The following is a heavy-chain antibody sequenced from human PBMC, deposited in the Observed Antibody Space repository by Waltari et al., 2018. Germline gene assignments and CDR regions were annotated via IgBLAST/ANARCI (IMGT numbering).Heavy chain of an antibody. J-gene: IGHJ4*02. CDR1: GFTFGTYW. V-gene: IGHV3-7*01. CDR2: IKEDESKI. CDR3: GRYKYTSALGD. Sequence: EVQLVESGGILVQPGGSLRLSCVASGFTFGTYWMAWVRQAPGKGLEWVANIKEDESKIYYVDSVKGRFTISRDNAKNSLYLQMNSLRVEDTALYYCGRYKYTSALGDWGQGTLVTVSS. D-gene: IGHD3-16*01.